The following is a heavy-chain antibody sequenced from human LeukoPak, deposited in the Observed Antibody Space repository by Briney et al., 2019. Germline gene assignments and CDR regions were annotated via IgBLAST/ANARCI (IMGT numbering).Heavy chain of an antibody. Sequence: GASVKVSCKASGYTFITYGISWVRQAPGQGFEWMGWISAYNGNADYAQRFRGRVTMTTDTSTNTAYMELRSLRSDDTADYYCARGRDGYDYAGFDPWGQGTLVTVSS. CDR2: ISAYNGNA. CDR1: GYTFITYG. CDR3: ARGRDGYDYAGFDP. J-gene: IGHJ5*02. D-gene: IGHD5-24*01. V-gene: IGHV1-18*01.